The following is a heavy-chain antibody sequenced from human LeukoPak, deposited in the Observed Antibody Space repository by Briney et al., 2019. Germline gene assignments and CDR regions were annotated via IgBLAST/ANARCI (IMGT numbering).Heavy chain of an antibody. CDR1: GFTFSSYW. Sequence: GGSLRLSCAASGFTFSSYWMSWVRQAPGKGLEWVANIKQDGSEKYYVDSVKGRFTISRDNAKNSLYLQMNSLRAEDTAVYYCARDGGAEAAGTFDYWGQGTLVTVSS. CDR3: ARDGGAEAAGTFDY. J-gene: IGHJ4*02. D-gene: IGHD6-13*01. V-gene: IGHV3-7*01. CDR2: IKQDGSEK.